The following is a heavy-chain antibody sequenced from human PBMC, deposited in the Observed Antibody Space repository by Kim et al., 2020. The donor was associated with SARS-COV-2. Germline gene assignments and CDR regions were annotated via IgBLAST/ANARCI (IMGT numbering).Heavy chain of an antibody. CDR2: IRSKGFGGTT. CDR1: GFTFGDYA. D-gene: IGHD1-1*01. Sequence: GGSLRLSCTASGFTFGDYAMSWVRQAPVRGLEWVGLIRSKGFGGTTHFAASVNGRFTISRDDSKSIAYLQMNSLKTEDTAVYYCTRAWTHPFDYWGQGTL. V-gene: IGHV3-49*04. J-gene: IGHJ4*02. CDR3: TRAWTHPFDY.